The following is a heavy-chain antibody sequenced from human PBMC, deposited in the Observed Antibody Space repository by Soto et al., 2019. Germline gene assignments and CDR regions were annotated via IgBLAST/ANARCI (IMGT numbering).Heavy chain of an antibody. V-gene: IGHV3-23*01. J-gene: IGHJ3*02. D-gene: IGHD3-10*01. CDR3: AKLGVRTTTVNIDAFDI. CDR1: GFPFSDNT. CDR2: IDRRGDYT. Sequence: GGSLRLSCAVSGFPFSDNTMSWVRQAPGRGLEWVSTIDRRGDYTYYADSVKGRFLISRDGSKNMVYLQMGSLRAEDTAVYFCAKLGVRTTTVNIDAFDIWGQGTLVTVSS.